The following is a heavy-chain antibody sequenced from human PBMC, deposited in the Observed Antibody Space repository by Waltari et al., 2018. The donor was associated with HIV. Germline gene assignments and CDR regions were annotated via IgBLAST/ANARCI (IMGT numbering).Heavy chain of an antibody. CDR3: ARKSSGRGNRYFYYGVDV. CDR1: GYTFTNYD. CDR2: MNPISGNT. D-gene: IGHD3-22*01. J-gene: IGHJ6*02. Sequence: QVELVQSGPEVKRPGASVKISCKTSGYTFTNYDINWVRQATGQGLEWLGWMNPISGNTGSPYKCEAIVIMTGDTATTTAYRELTGLTPEDTAIYDCARKSSGRGNRYFYYGVDVWGQGAAVTVS. V-gene: IGHV1-8*01.